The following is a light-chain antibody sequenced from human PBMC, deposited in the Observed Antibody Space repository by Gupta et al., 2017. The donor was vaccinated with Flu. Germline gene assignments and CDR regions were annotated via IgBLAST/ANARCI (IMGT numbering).Light chain of an antibody. J-gene: IGKJ1*01. CDR1: QSISSY. V-gene: IGKV1-39*01. CDR2: AAS. CDR3: QQSSTTPRT. Sequence: DTQMTQSPSSLSAFVGDRVTITCRASQSISSYLNWYQQKPRKAPKLLIYAASSLQSGVPTRFSGSGSGTDFTLTISSLQPEDFATYYCQQSSTTPRTFGQGTKVEMK.